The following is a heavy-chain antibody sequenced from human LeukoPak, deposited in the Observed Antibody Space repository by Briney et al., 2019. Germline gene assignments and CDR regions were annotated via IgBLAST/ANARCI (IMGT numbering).Heavy chain of an antibody. CDR3: ARGSIAAASPYYFDY. D-gene: IGHD6-13*01. Sequence: SETLSLTCAVYGGSFSGYYWSWIRQPPGKGLEWIGEINHSGSTNYNPSLKSRVTISVDTSKNQFSLELSSVTAADTAVYYCARGSIAAASPYYFDYWGQGTLVTVSS. CDR2: INHSGST. V-gene: IGHV4-34*01. CDR1: GGSFSGYY. J-gene: IGHJ4*02.